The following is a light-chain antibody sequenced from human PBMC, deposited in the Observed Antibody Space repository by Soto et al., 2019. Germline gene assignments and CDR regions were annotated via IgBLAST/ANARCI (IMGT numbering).Light chain of an antibody. CDR2: RNN. CDR3: VGWDDSLSGYV. Sequence: QSVLTQPPSGSGTPGPRGTISCSGSSSTIGINYVYWFQQLPGTAPKLLIHRNNQRLSGVPDRFSGSKSGASASLAISGLRSDDEADYYCVGWDDSLSGYVFGTGTKVIVL. CDR1: SSTIGINY. V-gene: IGLV1-47*01. J-gene: IGLJ1*01.